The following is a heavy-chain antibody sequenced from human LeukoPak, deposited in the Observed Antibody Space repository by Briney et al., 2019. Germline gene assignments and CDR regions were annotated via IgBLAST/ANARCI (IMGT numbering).Heavy chain of an antibody. CDR1: GFFLSTDS. Sequence: PGGSLRLSCTASGFFLSTDSMNWVRQAPGKGLEWVSYISSSSSTIYYADSVKGRFTISRDNTKNSLYLQMNSLRAEDTAMYYCAIPPLSGTGSSRPLAGIDVWGQGTTVTVSS. CDR3: AIPPLSGTGSSRPLAGIDV. V-gene: IGHV3-48*04. D-gene: IGHD3-10*01. J-gene: IGHJ6*02. CDR2: ISSSSSTI.